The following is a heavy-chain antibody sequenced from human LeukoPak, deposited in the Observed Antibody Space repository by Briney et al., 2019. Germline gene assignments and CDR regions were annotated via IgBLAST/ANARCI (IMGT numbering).Heavy chain of an antibody. CDR1: GFTFSSYG. CDR2: ISYDGSNK. Sequence: PVGSLRLSCAASGFTFSSYGMHWVRQAPGKGLEWVAVISYDGSNKYYADSVKGRFTIPRDNSKNTLYLQMNSLRAEDTAVYYCASSMVRGVIARYFDYWGQGTLVTVSS. J-gene: IGHJ4*02. V-gene: IGHV3-30*03. D-gene: IGHD3-10*01. CDR3: ASSMVRGVIARYFDY.